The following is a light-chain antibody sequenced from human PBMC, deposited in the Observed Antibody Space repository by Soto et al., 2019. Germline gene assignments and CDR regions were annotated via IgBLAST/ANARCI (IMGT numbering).Light chain of an antibody. J-gene: IGLJ3*02. V-gene: IGLV1-47*02. CDR3: AAWDDSLSGWV. CDR2: SNN. Sequence: QSVLTQPPSASGTPGQRVTISCSGSSSNIGSNYAYWYQQLPGTAPKLLIYSNNQRPSGVPDRFSGSKSGTSASLAISGLRSEDEAAYYCAAWDDSLSGWVFGGGTKLTVL. CDR1: SSNIGSNY.